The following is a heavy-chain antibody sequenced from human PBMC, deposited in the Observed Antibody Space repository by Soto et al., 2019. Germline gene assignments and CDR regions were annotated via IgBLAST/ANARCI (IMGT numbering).Heavy chain of an antibody. CDR3: AKEGGDSPRGWFDP. Sequence: QVQLVESGGGVVQPGRSLRLSCAASGFTFSSYGMHWVRQAPGKGLEWVAVISYDGSNKYYADSVKGRFTISRDNSKNTLYLQTNSLRAEDTAVYYCAKEGGDSPRGWFDPWGQGTLVTVSS. CDR1: GFTFSSYG. CDR2: ISYDGSNK. V-gene: IGHV3-30*18. J-gene: IGHJ5*02. D-gene: IGHD4-17*01.